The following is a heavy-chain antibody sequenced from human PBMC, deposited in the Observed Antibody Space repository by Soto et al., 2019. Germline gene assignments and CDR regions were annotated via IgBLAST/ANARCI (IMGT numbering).Heavy chain of an antibody. Sequence: QVQLMQSGAEVKKPGASVRVSCKASGYTFTNYYVHWVRQAPGQGLEWMGFLNPNGGSTTYAQKFQGRFTVTTDTSTRTVYMQLSSLRSEDTAVFYCARSAPYDYWGQGTLVTVSS. CDR1: GYTFTNYY. CDR2: LNPNGGST. CDR3: ARSAPYDY. V-gene: IGHV1-46*01. J-gene: IGHJ4*02.